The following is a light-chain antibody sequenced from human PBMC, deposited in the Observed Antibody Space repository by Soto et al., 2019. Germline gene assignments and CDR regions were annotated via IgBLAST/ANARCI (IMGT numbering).Light chain of an antibody. CDR2: EVS. CDR1: SSDVGGYNY. V-gene: IGLV2-14*01. CDR3: SSYTSSSTYV. J-gene: IGLJ1*01. Sequence: QSVLTQPASVSGSPGQSLTISFTGTSSDVGGYNYVSWYQQHPGKAPKLMIYEVSNRPSGVSNRFSGSKSGNTASLTISGLQDEDEADYYCSSYTSSSTYVFGTGTKLTVL.